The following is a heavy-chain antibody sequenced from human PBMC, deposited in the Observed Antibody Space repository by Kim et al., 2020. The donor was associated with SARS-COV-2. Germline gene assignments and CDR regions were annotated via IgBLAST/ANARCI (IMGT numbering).Heavy chain of an antibody. J-gene: IGHJ4*02. CDR1: GGSISSYY. CDR2: IYTSGST. CDR3: AREYCSGGSCSPHFDY. Sequence: SETLSLTCTVSGGSISSYYWSWIRQPAGKGLEWIGRIYTSGSTNYNPSLKSRVTMSVDTSKNQFSLKLSSVTAADTAVYYCAREYCSGGSCSPHFDYWGQGTLVTVSS. D-gene: IGHD2-15*01. V-gene: IGHV4-4*07.